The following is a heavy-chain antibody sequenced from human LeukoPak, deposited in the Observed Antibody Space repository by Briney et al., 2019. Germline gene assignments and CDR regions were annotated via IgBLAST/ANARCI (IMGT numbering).Heavy chain of an antibody. Sequence: SETLSLTCTVSGGSISSYYWSWIRQPPGKGLEWIGYIYYSGSTNYNPSLKSRVTISVDTSKNQFSLKLSSVTAADTAVYYCARDGKAVAGTRLGWFDPWGQGTLVTVSS. CDR3: ARDGKAVAGTRLGWFDP. J-gene: IGHJ5*02. V-gene: IGHV4-59*01. CDR2: IYYSGST. D-gene: IGHD6-19*01. CDR1: GGSISSYY.